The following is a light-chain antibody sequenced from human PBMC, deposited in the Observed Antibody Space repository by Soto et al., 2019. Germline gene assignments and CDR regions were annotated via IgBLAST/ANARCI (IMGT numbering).Light chain of an antibody. CDR3: CSYAGTRTSWV. V-gene: IGLV2-23*01. Sequence: QSALTQPASVSGFLGQSITMSCTGSSSDVGTFNLVSWFQQHPGKAPKLLIFEGTKRPSGVSDRFSGSKSGNTASLTISGLQAVDEADYHCCSYAGTRTSWVFGTGTKLTVL. J-gene: IGLJ1*01. CDR2: EGT. CDR1: SSDVGTFNL.